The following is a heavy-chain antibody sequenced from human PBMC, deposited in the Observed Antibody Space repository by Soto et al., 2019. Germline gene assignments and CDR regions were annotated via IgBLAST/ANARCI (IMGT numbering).Heavy chain of an antibody. CDR3: ARGEVATILGYYYYYYGMDV. CDR2: IWYDGSNK. Sequence: QVQLVESGGGVVQPGRSLRLSCAASGFTFSSYGMHWVRQAPGKGLEWVAVIWYDGSNKYYADSVKGRFTISRDNSKNTLYMQMNSLRAEDTAVYYCARGEVATILGYYYYYYGMDVWGQGTTVTVSS. CDR1: GFTFSSYG. J-gene: IGHJ6*02. D-gene: IGHD5-12*01. V-gene: IGHV3-33*01.